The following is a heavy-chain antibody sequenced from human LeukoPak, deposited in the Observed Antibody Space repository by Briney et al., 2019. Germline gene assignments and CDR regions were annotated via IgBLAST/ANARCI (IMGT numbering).Heavy chain of an antibody. CDR2: IYYSGST. Sequence: SETLSLTCTVSGGSISSYYWSWIRQPPGKGLEWIGYIYYSGSTNYHPSLKSRVTISVDTSKNQFSLKLSSVTAADTAVYYCARDSDSSSWYSFRFDPWGQGTLVTVSS. CDR3: ARDSDSSSWYSFRFDP. D-gene: IGHD6-13*01. J-gene: IGHJ5*02. V-gene: IGHV4-59*01. CDR1: GGSISSYY.